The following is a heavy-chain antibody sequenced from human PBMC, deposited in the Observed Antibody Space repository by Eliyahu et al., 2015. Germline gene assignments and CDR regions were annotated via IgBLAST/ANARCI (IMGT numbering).Heavy chain of an antibody. CDR2: ISSSGSTI. D-gene: IGHD3-3*01. CDR3: ARDGILEWLGGESVSYYGMDV. CDR1: GFXXXSYE. J-gene: IGHJ6*02. Sequence: EVQLVESGGGLVQPGGSLRLSCAASGFXXXSYEMXWVRQAPGKGLEWVSYISSSGSTIYYADSVKGRFTISRDNAKNSLYLQMNSLRAEDTAVYYCARDGILEWLGGESVSYYGMDVWGQGTTVTVSS. V-gene: IGHV3-48*03.